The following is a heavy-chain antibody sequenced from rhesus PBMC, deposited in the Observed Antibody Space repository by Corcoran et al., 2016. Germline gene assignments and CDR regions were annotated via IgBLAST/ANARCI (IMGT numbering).Heavy chain of an antibody. V-gene: IGHV4-106*01. J-gene: IGHJ6*01. CDR3: AREYCTGSGCYAYYGLDS. CDR1: GGSISDDYY. Sequence: QVQLQESGPGLVKPSETLSLTCAVSGGSISDDYYWSWIRQPPGKGLEWIGYIYGSGGGTNYNPSPKNRVTISIDPSKNQFSLKLSSVTAADTAVYYCAREYCTGSGCYAYYGLDSWGQGVVVTVSS. CDR2: IYGSGGGT. D-gene: IGHD2-21*01.